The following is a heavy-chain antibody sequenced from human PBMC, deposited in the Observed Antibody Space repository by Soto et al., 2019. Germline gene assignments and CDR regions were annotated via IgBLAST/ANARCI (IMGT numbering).Heavy chain of an antibody. D-gene: IGHD3-22*01. CDR1: GGTFSSYA. V-gene: IGHV1-69*01. CDR3: ARSYYDSSGYPPTNYYYYGMDV. J-gene: IGHJ6*02. CDR2: IIPIFGTA. Sequence: QVQLVQSGAEVKKPGSSVKVSCKASGGTFSSYAISWVRQAPGHGLEWMGGIIPIFGTANYAQKFQGRVTITADESTSTAYMELSSLRSEDTAVYYCARSYYDSSGYPPTNYYYYGMDVWGQGTTVTVSS.